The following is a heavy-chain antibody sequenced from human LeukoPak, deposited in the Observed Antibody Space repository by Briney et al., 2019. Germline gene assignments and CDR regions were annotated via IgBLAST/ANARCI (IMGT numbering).Heavy chain of an antibody. CDR2: IIAILGIA. J-gene: IGHJ4*02. CDR3: YGSGGYYNAYYFDY. CDR1: GGTFSSYA. V-gene: IGHV1-69*04. D-gene: IGHD3-10*01. Sequence: SVKVSCKASGGTFSSYAISWVRQAPGQGLEWMGRIIAILGIANYAQKFQGRVTITAEKSTSTAYMELSSLRSEDTAVYYCYGSGGYYNAYYFDYWGQGTLVTVSS.